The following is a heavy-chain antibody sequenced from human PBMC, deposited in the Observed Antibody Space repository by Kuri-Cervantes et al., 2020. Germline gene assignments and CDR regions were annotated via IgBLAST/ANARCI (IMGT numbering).Heavy chain of an antibody. J-gene: IGHJ6*02. V-gene: IGHV4-4*02. CDR1: GGSISSSNW. Sequence: SETLSLTCAVSGGSISSSNWWSWVRQPPGKGLEWIGEIYHSGSTNYNPSLKSRVSISVDTSKNQFSLKLSSVTAADTAVYYCARVGATSTRYYYYGMDVWGQGTTVTVSS. D-gene: IGHD1-26*01. CDR3: ARVGATSTRYYYYGMDV. CDR2: IYHSGST.